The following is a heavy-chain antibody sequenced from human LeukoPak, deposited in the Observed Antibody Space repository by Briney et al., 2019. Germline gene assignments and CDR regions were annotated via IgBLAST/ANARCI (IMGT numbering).Heavy chain of an antibody. V-gene: IGHV3-30*02. CDR3: ANDIVVVPAAIPFDY. J-gene: IGHJ4*02. CDR1: GFTFSSCG. CDR2: IRYDGSNK. D-gene: IGHD2-2*02. Sequence: TGGSLRLSCAASGFTFSSCGMHWVRQAPGKGLEWVAFIRYDGSNKYYVDSVKGRFTISRDNSKNTLYLQMNSLRAEDTAVYYCANDIVVVPAAIPFDYWGQGTLVTVSS.